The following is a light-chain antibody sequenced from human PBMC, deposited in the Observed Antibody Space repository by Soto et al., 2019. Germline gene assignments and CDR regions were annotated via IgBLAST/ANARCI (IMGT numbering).Light chain of an antibody. Sequence: QSALTQPPSASGSPGQSVTISCTGASSDVGGYDFVSWYQQHPGKAPKLMIYDVTKRPSGVPDRFSGSKSGNTASLTVSGIQADDEADYYCSSYAGRSLPVAFGGGTKLTVL. CDR3: SSYAGRSLPVA. V-gene: IGLV2-8*01. CDR1: SSDVGGYDF. CDR2: DVT. J-gene: IGLJ2*01.